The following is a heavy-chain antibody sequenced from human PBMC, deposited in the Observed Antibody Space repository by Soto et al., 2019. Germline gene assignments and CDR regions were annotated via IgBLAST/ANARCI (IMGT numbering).Heavy chain of an antibody. CDR1: GASISSSSYY. CDR2: IYYSGTT. D-gene: IGHD1-26*01. CDR3: ARLSYSGTYREDS. J-gene: IGHJ4*02. Sequence: PSETLSLTCTVSGASISSSSYYWGWIRQPPGKGLEWIGSIYYSGTTYYNPSLKSRVTISVDTSKNQFSLKLNSVTAADTAVYYCARLSYSGTYREDSWGQGTLVTVSS. V-gene: IGHV4-39*01.